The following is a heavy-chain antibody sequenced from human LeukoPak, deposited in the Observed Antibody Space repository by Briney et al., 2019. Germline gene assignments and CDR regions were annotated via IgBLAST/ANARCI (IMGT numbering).Heavy chain of an antibody. CDR2: TLYDGSSK. J-gene: IGHJ4*02. V-gene: IGHV3-33*05. Sequence: GGSLRLSCVASGFTFSTYGMHWVRQAPGKGLEWVAGTLYDGSSKYYADSMKGRFTISRDNSKNTLYLQMDSLRAEDTAVYHCARDSGGGYYGSKGYSSYWGQGTLVTVSS. CDR3: ARDSGGGYYGSKGYSSY. CDR1: GFTFSTYG. D-gene: IGHD3-10*01.